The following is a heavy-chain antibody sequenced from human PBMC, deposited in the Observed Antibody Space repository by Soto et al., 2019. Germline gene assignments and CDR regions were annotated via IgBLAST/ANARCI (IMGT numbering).Heavy chain of an antibody. Sequence: PGGSLRLSCAASGFSFSAAWMKWVRQAPGKGLEWVGRIKSIAGCGTADYAAPVKGRFTILRDDSKNILYLQMNSLKTEDTGVYYCTHQVDYYERLDSWGQGT. J-gene: IGHJ4*02. V-gene: IGHV3-15*07. CDR1: GFSFSAAW. CDR2: IKSIAGCGTA. CDR3: THQVDYYERLDS. D-gene: IGHD3-22*01.